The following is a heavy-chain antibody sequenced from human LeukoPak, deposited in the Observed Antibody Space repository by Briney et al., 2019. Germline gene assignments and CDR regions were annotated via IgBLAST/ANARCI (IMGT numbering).Heavy chain of an antibody. CDR1: GYTFTSYG. V-gene: IGHV1-18*01. J-gene: IGHJ4*02. Sequence: GASVKVSCKASGYTFTSYGISLVRQAPGQGLEWMGWISAYNGNTSFEQKLQGRVTMTTDTSTSTAYMDLRSLRSDDTGVYYCARDQAATNTQVRFCLDWGQGTLVTVSS. CDR3: ARDQAATNTQVRFCLD. D-gene: IGHD3-9*01. CDR2: ISAYNGNT.